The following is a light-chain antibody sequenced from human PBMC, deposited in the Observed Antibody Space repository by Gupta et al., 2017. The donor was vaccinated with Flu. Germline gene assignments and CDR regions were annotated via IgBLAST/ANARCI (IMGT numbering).Light chain of an antibody. CDR2: DVN. V-gene: IGLV2-11*01. J-gene: IGLJ3*02. CDR1: SSDVADYDY. CDR3: CSYAGSRV. Sequence: QSALTQPRSVSGSPGQSVTISCIGTSSDVADYDYISWYQDHPGKAPKLMIYDVNKRPSGVPDRFSGFKSGNTASLTISGLRTEDEADYYCCSYAGSRVFGGGTKLTVL.